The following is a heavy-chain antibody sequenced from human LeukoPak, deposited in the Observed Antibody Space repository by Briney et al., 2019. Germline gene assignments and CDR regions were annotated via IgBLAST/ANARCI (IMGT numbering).Heavy chain of an antibody. J-gene: IGHJ4*02. D-gene: IGHD3-22*01. CDR2: ISAYNGNT. CDR1: GYTFTSYG. Sequence: ASVKVSCKASGYTFTSYGISWVRQAPGQGLEWMGWISAYNGNTNYAQKLQGRVAMTTDTSTSTAYMELRSLRSDDTAVYYCARDFLVTYYYDSSGYYPAGYWGQGTLVTVSS. V-gene: IGHV1-18*01. CDR3: ARDFLVTYYYDSSGYYPAGY.